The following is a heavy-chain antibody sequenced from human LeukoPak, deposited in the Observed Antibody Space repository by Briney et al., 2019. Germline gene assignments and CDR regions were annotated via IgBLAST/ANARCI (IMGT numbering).Heavy chain of an antibody. CDR3: AANGYYTIEY. CDR1: GGSISSYY. CDR2: IYTSGST. J-gene: IGHJ4*02. D-gene: IGHD1-26*01. Sequence: SETLSLTCTASGGSISSYYWSWIRQPAGKGLEWIGRIYTSGSTNYNPSLKSRVTISVDKSKNQFSLNFNSMSAADSAVYYCAANGYYTIEYWGQGTLVTVSS. V-gene: IGHV4-4*07.